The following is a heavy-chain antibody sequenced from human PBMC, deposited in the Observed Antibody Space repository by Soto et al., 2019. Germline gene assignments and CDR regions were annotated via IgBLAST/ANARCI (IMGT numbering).Heavy chain of an antibody. V-gene: IGHV4-59*01. J-gene: IGHJ4*02. D-gene: IGHD3-16*01. CDR1: GCSISSYY. Sequence: QVQLQESGPGLVKPSETLSLTCTVSGCSISSYYLSWIRQPPGKGLEWIGYIYYSGSTNYNPSRKSRVTISVDTSKNQFSLKLSSVTAADTAVYYCARRYGGNFDYWCQGTLVTVSS. CDR2: IYYSGST. CDR3: ARRYGGNFDY.